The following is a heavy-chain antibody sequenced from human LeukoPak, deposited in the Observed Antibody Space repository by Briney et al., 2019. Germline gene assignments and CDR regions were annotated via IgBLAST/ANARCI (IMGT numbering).Heavy chain of an antibody. CDR1: GYTSTGYY. CDR2: INPNSGGT. J-gene: IGHJ4*02. D-gene: IGHD2-15*01. Sequence: ASVKVSCKASGYTSTGYYMHWVRQAPGQGLEWMGWINPNSGGTNYAQKFQGRVTMTRDTSISTAYMELSRLRSDDTAVYYCARDPGYCSGGSCYLDWGQGTLVTVSS. CDR3: ARDPGYCSGGSCYLD. V-gene: IGHV1-2*02.